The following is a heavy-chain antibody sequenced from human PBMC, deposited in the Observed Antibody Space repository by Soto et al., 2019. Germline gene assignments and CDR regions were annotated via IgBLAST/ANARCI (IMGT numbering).Heavy chain of an antibody. D-gene: IGHD2-15*01. CDR2: IWYDGSNK. J-gene: IGHJ4*02. Sequence: QVQLVESGGGVVQPGRSLRLSCAASGFTFSSYGMHWVRQAPGKGLEWVAVIWYDGSNKYYADSVKGRFTISRDNSKNTLYLQMNSLRAEDTAVYCCARDAGSGGICCGRDYWGQGTLVTVSS. CDR3: ARDAGSGGICCGRDY. V-gene: IGHV3-33*01. CDR1: GFTFSSYG.